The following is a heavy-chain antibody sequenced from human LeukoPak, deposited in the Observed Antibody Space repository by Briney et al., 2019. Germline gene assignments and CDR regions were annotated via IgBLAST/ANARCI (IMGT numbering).Heavy chain of an antibody. CDR1: GGSISSYY. Sequence: SETLSLTCTVSGGSISSYYWSWIRQPPGKGLEWIGYIYYSGSTNYNPSLKSRVTISVDTSKNQFSLKLSSVTAADTAVYYCARAEGGCSSTSCSYYFGYWGQGTLVTVSS. CDR3: ARAEGGCSSTSCSYYFGY. J-gene: IGHJ4*02. CDR2: IYYSGST. D-gene: IGHD2-2*01. V-gene: IGHV4-59*01.